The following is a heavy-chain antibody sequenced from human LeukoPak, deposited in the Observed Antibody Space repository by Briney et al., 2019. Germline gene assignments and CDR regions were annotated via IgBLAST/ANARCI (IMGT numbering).Heavy chain of an antibody. V-gene: IGHV4-59*08. CDR3: ARHSYGYPFDY. CDR2: IYYSGST. D-gene: IGHD5-18*01. J-gene: IGHJ4*02. Sequence: SETLSLTCTVSGGSISSYYWSWIRQPPGKALEWIGYIYYSGSTNYNPSLKSRVTISVDTSKNQFSLKLSSVTAADTAVYYCARHSYGYPFDYWGQGTLVTVSS. CDR1: GGSISSYY.